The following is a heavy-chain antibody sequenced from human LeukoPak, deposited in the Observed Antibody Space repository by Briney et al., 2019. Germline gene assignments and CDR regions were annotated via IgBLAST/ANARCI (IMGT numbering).Heavy chain of an antibody. V-gene: IGHV3-21*01. J-gene: IGHJ4*02. D-gene: IGHD3-10*01. Sequence: GGSLRVSCAASGFTFSSYSMNWVRQAPGKGLEWVSSISSSSSYIYYADSVKGGFTISRDNAKNSLYLQMNSLRAEDTAVYYCARDRDYGSRYLLDDWGQGTLVTVSS. CDR1: GFTFSSYS. CDR3: ARDRDYGSRYLLDD. CDR2: ISSSSSYI.